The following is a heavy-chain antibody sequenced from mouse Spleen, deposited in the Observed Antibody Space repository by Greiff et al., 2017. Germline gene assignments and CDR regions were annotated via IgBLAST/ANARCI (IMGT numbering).Heavy chain of an antibody. CDR1: GYTFTSYW. CDR3: ARGGFDY. J-gene: IGHJ2*01. Sequence: VQLQQPGAELVMPGASVKLSCKASGYTFTSYWMHWVKQRPGQGLEWIGEIDPSDSYTNYNQKFKGKATLTVDKSSSTAYMQLSSLTSEDSAVYYCARGGFDYWGQGTTLTVSS. CDR2: IDPSDSYT. V-gene: IGHV1-69*01.